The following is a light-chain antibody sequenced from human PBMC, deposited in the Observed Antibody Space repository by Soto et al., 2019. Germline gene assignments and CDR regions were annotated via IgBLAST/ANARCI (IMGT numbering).Light chain of an antibody. CDR1: QSISSW. CDR2: KAS. J-gene: IGKJ1*01. V-gene: IGKV1-5*03. CDR3: QQYNSYWT. Sequence: DIQMTQSPSTLSASVGDRVTITCRASQSISSWLAWYQQKPGKAPKLLIYKASSLESGVQSRFSGSGYGTEFTLTFSSLQPDDFATYYCQQYNSYWTFGQGTKVDIK.